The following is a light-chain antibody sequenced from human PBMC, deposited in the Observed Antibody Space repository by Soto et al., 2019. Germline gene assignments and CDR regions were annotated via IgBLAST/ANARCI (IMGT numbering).Light chain of an antibody. CDR3: AAWDASLTGYV. CDR1: SSNIGRNT. J-gene: IGLJ1*01. V-gene: IGLV1-44*01. CDR2: SNN. Sequence: QSVLTQPPSASGTPGQRVTISCSGSSSNIGRNTVNWYQQLPGTAPKLLIYSNNQRPSGVPDRFSASKSGTSASLAISGLQSEDEADYYCAAWDASLTGYVFGTGTKVTVL.